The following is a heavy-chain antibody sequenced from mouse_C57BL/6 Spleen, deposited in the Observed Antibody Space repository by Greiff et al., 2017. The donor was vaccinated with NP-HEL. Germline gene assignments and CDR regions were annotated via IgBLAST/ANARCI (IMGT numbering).Heavy chain of an antibody. CDR2: ILPGSGST. J-gene: IGHJ3*01. CDR1: GYTFTGYW. D-gene: IGHD1-1*01. V-gene: IGHV1-9*01. Sequence: VQLQQSGAELMKPGASVKLSCKATGYTFTGYWIAWVKQRPGHGLECIGEILPGSGSTNYNEKFKGKATFTADTSSNTAYMQLSSLTTEDTAIYYCFYYYGSSLAWFAYWGQGTLVTVSA. CDR3: FYYYGSSLAWFAY.